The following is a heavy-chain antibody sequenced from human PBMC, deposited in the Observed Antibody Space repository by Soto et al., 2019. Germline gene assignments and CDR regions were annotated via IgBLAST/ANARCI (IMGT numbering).Heavy chain of an antibody. CDR1: GFTFSSYA. D-gene: IGHD6-19*01. CDR3: ARDIEQQWLIDY. Sequence: QVQLVESGGGVVQPGRSLRLSCAASGFTFSSYAIHWVRQAPGKGLEWVAVISYDGSNKYYADSVKGRFTISRDNSKNTLYLQMNSLRAEDTAVYYCARDIEQQWLIDYWGQGTLVTVSS. CDR2: ISYDGSNK. V-gene: IGHV3-30-3*01. J-gene: IGHJ4*02.